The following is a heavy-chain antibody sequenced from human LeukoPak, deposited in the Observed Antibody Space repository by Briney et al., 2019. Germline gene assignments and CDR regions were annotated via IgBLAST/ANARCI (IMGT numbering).Heavy chain of an antibody. CDR2: INPNSGGT. V-gene: IGHV1-2*06. D-gene: IGHD3-3*01. J-gene: IGHJ6*02. CDR1: GYTFTVYY. Sequence: ASVTVSCKASGYTFTVYYMHWVRQAPGQGLEWMGRINPNSGGTNYAQKFQGRVTMTRDTSISTAYMELSRLTSDDTAVYYCARDELWNGYYSVNYNYYGMDVWGQGTTVTVSS. CDR3: ARDELWNGYYSVNYNYYGMDV.